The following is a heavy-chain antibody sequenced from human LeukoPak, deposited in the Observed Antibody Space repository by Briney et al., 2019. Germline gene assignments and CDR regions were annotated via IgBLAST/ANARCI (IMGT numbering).Heavy chain of an antibody. J-gene: IGHJ4*02. CDR1: GFTFSNYV. V-gene: IGHV3-23*01. D-gene: IGHD5-24*01. Sequence: GGSLRLSCVASGFTFSNYVIHWVRQAPGKGLEWVSGIRADAVTTYYADSVKGRFIISRDNSKNTVYLQMNSLSAEDAAVYYCVKDDGWVQYANWGQGTLVTVSS. CDR3: VKDDGWVQYAN. CDR2: IRADAVTT.